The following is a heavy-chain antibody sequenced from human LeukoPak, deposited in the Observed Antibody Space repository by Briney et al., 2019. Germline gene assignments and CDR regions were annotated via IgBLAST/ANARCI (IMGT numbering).Heavy chain of an antibody. V-gene: IGHV3-73*01. D-gene: IGHD3-10*01. CDR3: AKDRLWFGAEEPFDY. J-gene: IGHJ4*02. Sequence: GGSLRLSCAASGFTFSGSAMHWVRQASGKGLEWVGRIRSKANTYATVYAASVKGRFTISRDDSKNTAYLQMNSLRAEDTAVYYCAKDRLWFGAEEPFDYWGQGTLVTVSS. CDR1: GFTFSGSA. CDR2: IRSKANTYAT.